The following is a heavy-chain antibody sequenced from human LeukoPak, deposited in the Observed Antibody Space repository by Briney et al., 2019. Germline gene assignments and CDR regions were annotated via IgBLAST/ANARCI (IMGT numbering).Heavy chain of an antibody. D-gene: IGHD3-22*01. V-gene: IGHV1-69*13. CDR3: ASSGYDSSGPGGDYYYYGMDV. CDR1: GGTFSSYA. CDR2: IIPIFGTA. Sequence: SVKVSCMASGGTFSSYAISWVRQAPGQGLEWMGGIIPIFGTANYAQKFQGRVTITADDSTSTAYMELSSLRSEDTAVYYCASSGYDSSGPGGDYYYYGMDVWGQGTTVTVSS. J-gene: IGHJ6*02.